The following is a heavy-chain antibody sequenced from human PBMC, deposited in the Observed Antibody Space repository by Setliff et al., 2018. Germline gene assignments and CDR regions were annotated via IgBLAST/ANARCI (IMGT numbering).Heavy chain of an antibody. Sequence: ASVKVSCKAAGYNFITYAIHWARLAPGQRPEWLGWINVANGNTTNSRKFQERLTISRDTPASTAYMELRGLTSEDTGVYYCARAGGPPCFDSWGQGTLVTVSS. CDR2: INVANGNT. CDR3: ARAGGPPCFDS. D-gene: IGHD1-1*01. CDR1: GYNFITYA. V-gene: IGHV1-3*01. J-gene: IGHJ4*02.